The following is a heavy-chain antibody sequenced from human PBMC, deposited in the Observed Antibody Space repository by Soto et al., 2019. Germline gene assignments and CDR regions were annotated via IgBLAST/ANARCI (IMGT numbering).Heavy chain of an antibody. V-gene: IGHV3-30*18. Sequence: QVPLVESGGGVVQPGRSLRLSCAASGFTFSSYGMHWVRQAPGKGLEWVAVISYDGSTKYYADSVKGRFTISRDNSKNTLYLQMNSLRAEDTAVYYCAKGSTAMTYFDYWGQGTLVTVSS. D-gene: IGHD5-18*01. CDR3: AKGSTAMTYFDY. J-gene: IGHJ4*02. CDR1: GFTFSSYG. CDR2: ISYDGSTK.